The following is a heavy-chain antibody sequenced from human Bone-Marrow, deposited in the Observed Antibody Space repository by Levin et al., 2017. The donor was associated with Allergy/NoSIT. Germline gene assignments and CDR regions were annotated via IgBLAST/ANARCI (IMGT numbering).Heavy chain of an antibody. V-gene: IGHV3-23*01. D-gene: IGHD3-3*01. CDR1: GFTISSYI. CDR2: ISGTGGST. CDR3: WSDRERDHSCYYY. Sequence: GGSLRLSCAASGFTISSYILTWVRQAPGKGLEWVSSISGTGGSTHYADSVKGHFTISRDISKNTVYLQMNSLRAEDTAVYYYWSDRERDHSCYYYLGQGTLVTVSS. J-gene: IGHJ4*02.